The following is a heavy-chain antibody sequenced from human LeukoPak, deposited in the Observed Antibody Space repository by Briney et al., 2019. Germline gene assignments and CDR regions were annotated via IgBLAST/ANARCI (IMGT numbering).Heavy chain of an antibody. D-gene: IGHD3-10*01. CDR3: VKDLRGGGYFTSFDY. J-gene: IGHJ4*02. Sequence: GGSLRLSCSASGFTFTTYSMHWVRQAPGKGLELVSTINNKGDNTYYADSVQGRFTISRDNSRKTLFLQMSSLRAEDTAVYYCVKDLRGGGYFTSFDYWGQGTLVTVSS. V-gene: IGHV3-64D*09. CDR2: INNKGDNT. CDR1: GFTFTTYS.